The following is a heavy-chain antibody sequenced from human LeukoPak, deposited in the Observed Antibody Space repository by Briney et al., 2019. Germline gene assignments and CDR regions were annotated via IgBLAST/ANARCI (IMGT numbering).Heavy chain of an antibody. CDR2: INPNSGGT. CDR1: GHTFTGYY. CDR3: ARAQRDYYDSSGYSKGLVDY. D-gene: IGHD3-22*01. V-gene: IGHV1-2*02. J-gene: IGHJ4*02. Sequence: ASVKVSCKASGHTFTGYYMHWVRQAPGQGLEWMGWINPNSGGTNYAQKFQGRVTMTRDTSISTVYMELSRLRSDDTAVYYCARAQRDYYDSSGYSKGLVDYWGQGTLVTVSS.